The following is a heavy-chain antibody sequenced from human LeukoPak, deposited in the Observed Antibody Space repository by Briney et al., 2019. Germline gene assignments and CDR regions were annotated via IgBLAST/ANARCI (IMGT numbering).Heavy chain of an antibody. D-gene: IGHD5-18*01. CDR2: INPSGGST. CDR3: ARGTGEGYTYGRYYFDY. V-gene: IGHV1-46*01. CDR1: GYTFTNYY. J-gene: IGHJ4*02. Sequence: ASVKVSCKASGYTFTNYYMHWVRQAPGQGLEWMGIINPSGGSTTYAQKFQGRVTMTRDTSTSTVYMELSRLRSDDTAVYYCARGTGEGYTYGRYYFDYWGQGTLVTVSS.